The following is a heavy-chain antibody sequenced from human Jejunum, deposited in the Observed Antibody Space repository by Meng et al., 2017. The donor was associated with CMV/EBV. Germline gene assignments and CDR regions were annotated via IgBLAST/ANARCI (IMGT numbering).Heavy chain of an antibody. CDR2: IYSSGTT. Sequence: QLQGSGPGLVKPSETLSLTCTVSGGSRSNYYWSWIRQPAGKGLEYIGRIYSSGTTKYNPSLNSRVTMSVDTSKNQFSLKVRSVTAADTAVYLCARHEVVGTAIFDYWGQGTLVTVSS. CDR1: GGSRSNYY. D-gene: IGHD6-19*01. V-gene: IGHV4-4*07. J-gene: IGHJ4*02. CDR3: ARHEVVGTAIFDY.